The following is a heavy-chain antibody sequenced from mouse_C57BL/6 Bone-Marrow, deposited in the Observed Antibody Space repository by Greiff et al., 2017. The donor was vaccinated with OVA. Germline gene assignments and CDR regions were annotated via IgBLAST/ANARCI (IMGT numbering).Heavy chain of an antibody. J-gene: IGHJ1*03. Sequence: VQLQQSGAELVRPGASVKLSCTASGFNIKDDYMHWVKQRPEQGLEWIGWIDPENGDTEYASKFQGKATITADTSSNTAYLQLSRLTSEDTAVYYCTFHYYGSSSWYFDVWGTGTTVTVSS. V-gene: IGHV14-4*01. CDR1: GFNIKDDY. D-gene: IGHD1-1*01. CDR3: TFHYYGSSSWYFDV. CDR2: IDPENGDT.